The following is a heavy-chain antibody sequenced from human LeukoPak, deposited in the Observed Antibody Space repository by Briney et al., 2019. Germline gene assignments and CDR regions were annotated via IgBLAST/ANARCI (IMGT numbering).Heavy chain of an antibody. CDR2: FIPIFGTA. V-gene: IGHV1-69*06. D-gene: IGHD6-19*01. CDR3: ARDVFLGAVAGRRADY. Sequence: GASVNVSCKTPEGTFNNYAITWVRQAPGQGLEWMGVFIPIFGTANYAQKFQGRVTITADKSTSTALLELSSLTSDDTAIYYCARDVFLGAVAGRRADYWGQGTLVTVSS. CDR1: EGTFNNYA. J-gene: IGHJ4*02.